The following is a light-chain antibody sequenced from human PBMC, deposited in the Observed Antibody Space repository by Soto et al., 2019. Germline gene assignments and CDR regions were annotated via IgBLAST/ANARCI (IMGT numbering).Light chain of an antibody. Sequence: EIVLTQSPGTLTLSPGESAALSCRASQTISNNYLVWYRQKPGQAPRLLIYAVSSRAAGIPDRFSGSGSGTDFALTIARLEPEDSALYYCQQLSNSPWTFGQGTRVEI. J-gene: IGKJ1*01. CDR2: AVS. CDR1: QTISNNY. V-gene: IGKV3D-20*02. CDR3: QQLSNSPWT.